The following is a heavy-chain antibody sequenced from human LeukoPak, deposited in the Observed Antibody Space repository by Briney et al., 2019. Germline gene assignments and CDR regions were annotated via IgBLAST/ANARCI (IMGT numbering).Heavy chain of an antibody. CDR3: ARDLGHCSGGICYPTIDY. D-gene: IGHD2-15*01. V-gene: IGHV3-21*01. Sequence: GGSLRLSCAASGFTFSGYSMNWVRHAPGKGLEWVSSISSSSSYIYYADSVKGRFTISRDNAKNSLYLQMNSLRAEDTAVYYCARDLGHCSGGICYPTIDYWGQGTLVTVSS. CDR1: GFTFSGYS. J-gene: IGHJ4*02. CDR2: ISSSSSYI.